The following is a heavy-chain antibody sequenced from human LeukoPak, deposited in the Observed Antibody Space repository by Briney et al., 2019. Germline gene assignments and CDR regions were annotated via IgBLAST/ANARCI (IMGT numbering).Heavy chain of an antibody. D-gene: IGHD3-10*01. CDR2: IFYTGST. CDR3: ARDLILRGQYNWFDP. J-gene: IGHJ5*02. V-gene: IGHV4-39*07. Sequence: SETLSLTCTVSSGSISTSNYYWGWVRQPPGKALEWIGNIFYTGSTYYSPSLKSRVTISLDTSRNQFSLRLNSVTAADTAVYYCARDLILRGQYNWFDPWGQGTLVTVSS. CDR1: SGSISTSNYY.